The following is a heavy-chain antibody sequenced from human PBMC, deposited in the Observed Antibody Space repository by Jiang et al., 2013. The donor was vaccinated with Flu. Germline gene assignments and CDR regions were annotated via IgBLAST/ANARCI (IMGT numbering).Heavy chain of an antibody. CDR3: ARDGSSGPDY. J-gene: IGHJ4*02. CDR1: GGSVNSGAYS. V-gene: IGHV4-30-2*01. CDR2: MWHSGST. Sequence: GLVKPSQTLSLTCAVSGGSVNSGAYSWSWIRQAPGKGLEWIGYMWHSGSTYYHPSLESRVTISVDRSKNQFSLRLRSVTAADTAVYYCARDGSSGPDYWGPGILVTVSS.